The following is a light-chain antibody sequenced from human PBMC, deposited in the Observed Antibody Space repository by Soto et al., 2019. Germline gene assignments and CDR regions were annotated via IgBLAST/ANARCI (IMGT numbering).Light chain of an antibody. J-gene: IGKJ5*01. Sequence: DIVLTQSPGTLSFSPGERATLSCRASQSVSSKYLAWYQQKPGQAPRLLIYGASTRATGIPARFSGSGSGTEFTLTISSLQSEDFAVYYCQQYNNWPRTFGQGTRLEIK. CDR3: QQYNNWPRT. CDR2: GAS. V-gene: IGKV3-15*01. CDR1: QSVSSKY.